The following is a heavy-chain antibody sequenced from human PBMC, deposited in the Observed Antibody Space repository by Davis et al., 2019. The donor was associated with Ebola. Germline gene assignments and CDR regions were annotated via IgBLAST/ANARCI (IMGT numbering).Heavy chain of an antibody. V-gene: IGHV3-21*01. CDR1: GFPFTTYT. Sequence: GESLKISCAASGFPFTTYTMNWVRQAPGKGLEWVSSISSYNDYIFYADSVKGRFTISRDNAKNSLYLQMNSLRAEDTAVYYCARDIVGATLVYYYYGMDVWGKGTTVTVSS. D-gene: IGHD1-26*01. J-gene: IGHJ6*04. CDR3: ARDIVGATLVYYYYGMDV. CDR2: ISSYNDYI.